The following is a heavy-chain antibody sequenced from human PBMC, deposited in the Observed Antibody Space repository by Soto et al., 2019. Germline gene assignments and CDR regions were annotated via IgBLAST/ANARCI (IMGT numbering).Heavy chain of an antibody. CDR2: ISYDGSNK. CDR1: GFTFSSYG. CDR3: AKDRRGGDYGVDY. D-gene: IGHD4-17*01. J-gene: IGHJ4*02. V-gene: IGHV3-30*18. Sequence: GGSLRLSCAASGFTFSSYGMHWVRQAPGKGLEWVAVISYDGSNKYYADSVKGRFTISRDNSKNTLYLQMNSLSAEDTAVYYCAKDRRGGDYGVDYWGQGTLVTVSS.